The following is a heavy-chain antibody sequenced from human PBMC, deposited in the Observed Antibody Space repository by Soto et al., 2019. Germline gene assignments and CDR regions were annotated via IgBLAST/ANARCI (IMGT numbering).Heavy chain of an antibody. CDR3: GRGIDYGNYAIDY. Sequence: GGSLRLSCAASGFNFINTGMHWVRQAPGKGLEWVAVIWYDGSNMFYADSVKGRFTISRDNSKNTLFLQMNTLRGEDTAVYYCGRGIDYGNYAIDYWGQGTLVTVSS. D-gene: IGHD4-17*01. CDR1: GFNFINTG. V-gene: IGHV3-33*01. J-gene: IGHJ4*02. CDR2: IWYDGSNM.